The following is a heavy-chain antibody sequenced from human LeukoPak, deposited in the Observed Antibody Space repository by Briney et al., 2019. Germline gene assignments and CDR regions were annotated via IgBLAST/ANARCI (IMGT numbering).Heavy chain of an antibody. D-gene: IGHD4-17*01. J-gene: IGHJ5*02. CDR2: IHTSGDT. Sequence: GGSLRLSCAASGFSFSGYGMHWVRQAPGKGLEWVSAIHTSGDTCYADSVKGRFTISRDTSKNTLYLQIKSLRVEDTAVYYCIVFGDSNHWGQGTLVTVSS. CDR3: IVFGDSNH. V-gene: IGHV3-53*01. CDR1: GFSFSGYG.